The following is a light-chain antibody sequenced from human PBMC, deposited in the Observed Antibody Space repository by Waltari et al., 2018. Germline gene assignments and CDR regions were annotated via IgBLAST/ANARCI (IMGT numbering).Light chain of an antibody. CDR3: QQSYSTQT. CDR1: QTISNY. Sequence: DIQMTQSPSSLSASVGDRVTITCLASQTISNYLNWYQKKPGKAPKCLIYSASTLQIWVPSRFSGSRYGTDFTLTISSLQPEDFATYYCQQSYSTQTFGQGTKVEVK. J-gene: IGKJ1*01. V-gene: IGKV1-39*01. CDR2: SAS.